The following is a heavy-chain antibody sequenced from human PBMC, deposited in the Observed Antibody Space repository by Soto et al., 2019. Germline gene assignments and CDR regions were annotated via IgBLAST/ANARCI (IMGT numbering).Heavy chain of an antibody. V-gene: IGHV3-74*01. CDR3: AKRATTVPTPGNYFDC. J-gene: IGHJ4*02. D-gene: IGHD2-15*01. CDR1: GFTFSTYW. Sequence: EVQLVESGGTLVQPGGSLRLSCAASGFTFSTYWMNWVRQAPGKGLMWVAGIRSDGTITSYADSVKGRFSISRDNAKNTLSLEMYNLRAEDTARYYCAKRATTVPTPGNYFDCWGQGTVVIVSS. CDR2: IRSDGTIT.